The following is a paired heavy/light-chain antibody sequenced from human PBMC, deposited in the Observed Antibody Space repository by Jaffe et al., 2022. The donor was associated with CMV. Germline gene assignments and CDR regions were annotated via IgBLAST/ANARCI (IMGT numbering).Heavy chain of an antibody. CDR2: ISSSSSYT. D-gene: IGHD3-16*01. V-gene: IGHV3-11*06. Sequence: QVQLVESGGGLVKPGGSLRLSCAASGFTFSDYYMSWIRQAPGKGLEWVSYISSSSSYTNYADSVKGRFTISRDNAKNSLYLQMNSLRAEDTAVYYCARATVGIGYVLGYWGQGTLVTVSS. J-gene: IGHJ4*02. CDR3: ARATVGIGYVLGY. CDR1: GFTFSDYY.
Light chain of an antibody. V-gene: IGLV2-23*02. Sequence: QSALTQPASVSGSPGQSITISCTGTSSDVGSYNLVSWYQQHPGKAPKLMIYEVSKRPSGVSNRFSGSKSGNTASLTISGLQAEDEADYYCCSYAGSSTPLMFGGGTKLTVL. CDR1: SSDVGSYNL. CDR3: CSYAGSSTPLM. CDR2: EVS. J-gene: IGLJ3*02.